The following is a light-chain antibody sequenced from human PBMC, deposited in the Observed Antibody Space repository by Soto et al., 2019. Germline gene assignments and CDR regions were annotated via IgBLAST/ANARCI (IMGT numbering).Light chain of an antibody. Sequence: QSVLTQPASVSGSPGQSITISCTGNSRVVGGYNYVSWYQQHPGKAPKLMIYDVSNRPSGVSNRFSGSKSGNTASLTISGLQAEDEADYYCSSYTSSSTLVFGTGTKVTVL. CDR2: DVS. CDR1: SRVVGGYNY. V-gene: IGLV2-14*01. CDR3: SSYTSSSTLV. J-gene: IGLJ1*01.